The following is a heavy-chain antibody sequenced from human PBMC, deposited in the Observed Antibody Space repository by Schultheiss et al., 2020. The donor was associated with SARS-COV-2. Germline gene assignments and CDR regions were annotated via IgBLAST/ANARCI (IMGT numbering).Heavy chain of an antibody. V-gene: IGHV4-34*01. D-gene: IGHD3-16*02. CDR1: GGSLSDYY. CDR2: INHSGST. CDR3: ARGETGLRLGELSLFLYYYYGMDV. J-gene: IGHJ6*02. Sequence: SETLSLDCAVYGGSLSDYYWSWIRQPPGEGLEWIGEINHSGSTNYNPSLKSRVTISVDTSKNQFSLKLSFVTAADTAVYYCARGETGLRLGELSLFLYYYYGMDVWGQGTTVTVSS.